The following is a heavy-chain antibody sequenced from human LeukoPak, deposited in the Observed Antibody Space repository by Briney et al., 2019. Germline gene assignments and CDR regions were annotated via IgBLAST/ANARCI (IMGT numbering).Heavy chain of an antibody. Sequence: PGGSLRLSCAASGFTFSTYTMNWVRQAPGKGLEWVSSISSSSTYIYYADSVRGRFTISRDNAKNSLYLQMNSLRAEDTALYYCVKDHCSSTGCYEFDYWGQGTLVTVSS. J-gene: IGHJ4*02. CDR3: VKDHCSSTGCYEFDY. D-gene: IGHD2-2*01. V-gene: IGHV3-21*04. CDR1: GFTFSTYT. CDR2: ISSSSTYI.